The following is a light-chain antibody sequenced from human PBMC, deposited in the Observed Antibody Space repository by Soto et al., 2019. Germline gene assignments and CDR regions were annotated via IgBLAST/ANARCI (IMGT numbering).Light chain of an antibody. Sequence: DIVMTQTPLSLSVTPGQAASISCKSSRSLLHSNGRTYLAWDVQKSGQTPQLLIHEVSVLFTGVPDRVSGSGAGTDLTLKLSRVETDGAGIVYFRQSVDNLTVGQGTKLEIK. CDR1: RSLLHSNGRTY. CDR3: RQSVDNLT. V-gene: IGKV2D-29*01. J-gene: IGKJ2*01. CDR2: EVS.